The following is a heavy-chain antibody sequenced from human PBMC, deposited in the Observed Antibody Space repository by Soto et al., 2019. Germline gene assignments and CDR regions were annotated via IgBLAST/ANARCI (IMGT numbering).Heavy chain of an antibody. Sequence: PGGSLRLSCAASGFTFSSYAMSWVRQAPGKGLEWVSAISGSGGSTYYADSVKGRFTISRDNSKNTLYLQMNSLRAEDTAVYYCARGLRQWYYAMDVWDQGTTVTVSS. CDR1: GFTFSSYA. CDR3: ARGLRQWYYAMDV. V-gene: IGHV3-23*01. CDR2: ISGSGGST. D-gene: IGHD2-8*01. J-gene: IGHJ6*02.